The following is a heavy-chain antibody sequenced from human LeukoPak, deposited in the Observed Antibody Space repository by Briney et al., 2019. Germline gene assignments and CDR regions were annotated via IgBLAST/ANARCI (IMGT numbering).Heavy chain of an antibody. V-gene: IGHV4-38-2*01. J-gene: IGHJ4*02. CDR2: IYHSGST. D-gene: IGHD6-19*01. Sequence: PSETLSLTCAVSNYSVSSGYYWGWIRQPPGKGPEWIGSIYHSGSTYYNPSLKSRVTLSVDTSKNQFSLKLSSVTTADTAVYYCARVYSTGWRFFDYWGQGTLVTVSS. CDR3: ARVYSTGWRFFDY. CDR1: NYSVSSGYY.